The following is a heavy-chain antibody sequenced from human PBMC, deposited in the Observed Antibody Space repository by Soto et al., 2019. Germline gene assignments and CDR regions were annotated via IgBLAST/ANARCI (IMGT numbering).Heavy chain of an antibody. CDR3: AKLAGIAADRFDY. CDR2: ISYDGSNK. CDR1: GFTFSSYG. J-gene: IGHJ4*02. D-gene: IGHD6-13*01. V-gene: IGHV3-30*18. Sequence: GSLRLSCAASGFTFSSYGMHWVRQAPGKGLEWVAVISYDGSNKYYADSVKGRFTISRDNSKNTLYLQMNSLRAEDTAVYYCAKLAGIAADRFDYWGQGTLVTVSS.